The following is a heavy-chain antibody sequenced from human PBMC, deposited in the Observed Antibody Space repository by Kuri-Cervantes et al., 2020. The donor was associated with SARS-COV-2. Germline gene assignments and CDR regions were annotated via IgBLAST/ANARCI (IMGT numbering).Heavy chain of an antibody. Sequence: ETLSLTCAASGFTFSSYGMHWVRQAPGKGLEWVSAISGSGGSTYYADSVKGRFTISRDNSKNTLYLQMNSLRAEDTAVYYCAKRPAVVRSFDYWGQGTLVTVSS. V-gene: IGHV3-23*01. CDR2: ISGSGGST. D-gene: IGHD2-15*01. J-gene: IGHJ4*02. CDR1: GFTFSSYG. CDR3: AKRPAVVRSFDY.